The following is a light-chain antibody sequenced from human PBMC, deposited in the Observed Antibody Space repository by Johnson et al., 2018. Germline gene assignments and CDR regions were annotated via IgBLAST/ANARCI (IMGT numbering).Light chain of an antibody. Sequence: QSVLTQPPSVSAAPGQKVTISCSGSSSNIGNNYVSWYQQLPGPAPKLLIYENNKRPSGIPDRFSGSKSHTSATLGITGLQPVDAADYDCGTWDSSLSAGNVFGTGTKVTVL. CDR3: GTWDSSLSAGNV. J-gene: IGLJ1*01. V-gene: IGLV1-51*02. CDR2: ENN. CDR1: SSNIGNNY.